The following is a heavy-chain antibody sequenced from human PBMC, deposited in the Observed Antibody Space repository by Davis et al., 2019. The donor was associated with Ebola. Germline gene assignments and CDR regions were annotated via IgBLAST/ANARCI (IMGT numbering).Heavy chain of an antibody. V-gene: IGHV6-1*01. CDR1: GDSVSSNSAA. Sequence: SQTLSLTCAISGDSVSSNSAAWNWIRQSPSRGLEWLGRTYYRSKWYNDYAVSVKSRITINPDTSKNQFSLKLSSVTAADTAVYYCARGSAARYYYYYGMDVWGQGTTVTVSS. J-gene: IGHJ6*02. CDR3: ARGSAARYYYYYGMDV. D-gene: IGHD6-6*01. CDR2: TYYRSKWYN.